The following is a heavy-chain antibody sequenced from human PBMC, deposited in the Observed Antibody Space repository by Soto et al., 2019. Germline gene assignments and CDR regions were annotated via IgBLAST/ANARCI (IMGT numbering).Heavy chain of an antibody. V-gene: IGHV4-59*01. Sequence: SETLSLTCTVSGGSISSYYWSWIRQPPWKGLEWIGYIYYSGSTNYNPSLKSRVTISVDTSKNQLSLKLSSVTAADTAVYYCARDLHPSVRGGYGMDVRGQGTTVTVSS. CDR1: GGSISSYY. CDR3: ARDLHPSVRGGYGMDV. J-gene: IGHJ6*02. D-gene: IGHD4-17*01. CDR2: IYYSGST.